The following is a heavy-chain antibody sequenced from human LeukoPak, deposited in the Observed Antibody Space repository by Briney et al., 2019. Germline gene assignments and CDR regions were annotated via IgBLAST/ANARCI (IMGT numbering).Heavy chain of an antibody. D-gene: IGHD3-9*01. J-gene: IGHJ4*02. CDR2: INHSGST. V-gene: IGHV4-34*01. CDR3: ARVVEGYDILTGPKFSFDY. CDR1: GGSFSGYY. Sequence: SETLSLTCAVYGGSFSGYYWSWIRQPPGKGLEWIGEINHSGSTNYNPSLKSRVTIPVDTSKNQFSLKLSSVTAADTAVYYCARVVEGYDILTGPKFSFDYWGQGTLVTVSS.